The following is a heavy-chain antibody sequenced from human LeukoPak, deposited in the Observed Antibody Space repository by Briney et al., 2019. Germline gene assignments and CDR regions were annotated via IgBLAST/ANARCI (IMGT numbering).Heavy chain of an antibody. CDR3: ARDQHGPLDY. Sequence: PGGSLRLSCAASGFTFSSYAMHWVRQAPGKGLEWVAVISYDGSNKYYADSVKGRFTISRDNPKNTLYLQMNSLRAEDTAVYYCARDQHGPLDYWGQGTLVTVSS. V-gene: IGHV3-30*04. D-gene: IGHD2-8*01. J-gene: IGHJ4*02. CDR2: ISYDGSNK. CDR1: GFTFSSYA.